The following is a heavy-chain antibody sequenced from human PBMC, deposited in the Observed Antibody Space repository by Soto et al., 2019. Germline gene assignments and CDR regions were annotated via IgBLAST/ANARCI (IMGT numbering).Heavy chain of an antibody. V-gene: IGHV4-39*01. D-gene: IGHD3-9*01. CDR2: IYYSGST. J-gene: IGHJ5*02. Sequence: SETLSLTCTVSGGSISSSSYYWGWIRQPPGKGLEWIGSIYYSGSTYYNPSLKSRVTISVDTSKNQFSLKLSSVTAADTAVYYFAIFFFFFLIVYHPGWSAPGAKETLVPVSS. CDR1: GGSISSSSYY. CDR3: AIFFFFFLIVYHPGWSAP.